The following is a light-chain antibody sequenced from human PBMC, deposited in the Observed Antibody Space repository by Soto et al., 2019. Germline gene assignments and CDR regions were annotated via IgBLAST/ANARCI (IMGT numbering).Light chain of an antibody. V-gene: IGLV2-8*01. J-gene: IGLJ2*01. Sequence: QSVLTQPPSASGSPGQSVTISCTGTSNEVGGYNFVSWYQQHPGKAPKLMIYEVSERPSGVPDRFSGSKSGNTASLTVSGLQAEDEADYYCSSYAGSNIVVFGGGTKLTVL. CDR2: EVS. CDR3: SSYAGSNIVV. CDR1: SNEVGGYNF.